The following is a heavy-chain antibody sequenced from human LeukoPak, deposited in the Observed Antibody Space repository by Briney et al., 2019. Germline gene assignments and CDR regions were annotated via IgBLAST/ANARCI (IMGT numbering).Heavy chain of an antibody. D-gene: IGHD3-16*01. CDR3: ARSRSITGDGFDV. CDR2: ISSSGYTI. Sequence: GGSLDSPGVAFGFTFSGYEINWVRQAPGKGLEWVSYISSSGYTIYYADSLTARFTVTRDNAKNSLYLQMNSLRAEDTAVHFCARSRSITGDGFDVWGQGTRV. V-gene: IGHV3-48*03. J-gene: IGHJ3*01. CDR1: GFTFSGYE.